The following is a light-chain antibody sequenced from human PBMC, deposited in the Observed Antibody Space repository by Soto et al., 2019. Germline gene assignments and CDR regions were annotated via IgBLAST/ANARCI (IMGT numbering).Light chain of an antibody. Sequence: DIQVTQSPPSLSASVGDRVTITCRASQYIGNYLNWYQHKPGKAPQLLIYSASTLQIGVPSRFSGSVSGTDFTLTITTLQPDAFASYYCQANYILPWTFGQGTKVDIK. CDR2: SAS. CDR3: QANYILPWT. J-gene: IGKJ1*01. V-gene: IGKV1-39*01. CDR1: QYIGNY.